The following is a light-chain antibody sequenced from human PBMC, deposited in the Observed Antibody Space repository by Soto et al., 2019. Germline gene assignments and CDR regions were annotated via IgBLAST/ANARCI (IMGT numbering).Light chain of an antibody. Sequence: SYELTQPLSVSVALGQTARITCGGNNIGSKNVHWYQQKPGQAPVLVIYRDSNRPSGITERFSGSNSGNTATLTISRAQAGDEADSCCQVWGSRAATVVFGGGSQLTVL. V-gene: IGLV3-9*01. CDR1: NIGSKN. J-gene: IGLJ2*01. CDR2: RDS. CDR3: QVWGSRAATVV.